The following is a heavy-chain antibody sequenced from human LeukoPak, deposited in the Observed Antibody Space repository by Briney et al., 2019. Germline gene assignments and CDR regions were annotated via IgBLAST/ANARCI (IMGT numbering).Heavy chain of an antibody. CDR1: GGSFSGYY. D-gene: IGHD2-21*01. CDR3: ARGRGPVVY. V-gene: IGHV4-34*01. Sequence: SETLSLTCAVYGGSFSGYYWSWIRQPPGKGLEWIGEINHSGSTNYNPSLKSRVTISVDTSKNQFSLKLSSVTAADTAVYYCARGRGPVVYWGQGTLVTVSS. J-gene: IGHJ4*02. CDR2: INHSGST.